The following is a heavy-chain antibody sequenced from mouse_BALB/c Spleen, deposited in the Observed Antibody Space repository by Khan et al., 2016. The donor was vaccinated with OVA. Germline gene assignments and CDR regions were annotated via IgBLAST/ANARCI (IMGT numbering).Heavy chain of an antibody. CDR3: SSHLTGSFAY. J-gene: IGHJ3*01. CDR1: GFTFSSYS. CDR2: ISSDGDYN. Sequence: EVNVVESGGDLVKPGGSLKLSCAASGFTFSSYSMSWVRQTPDKRLEWVATISSDGDYNYYPDSVKGRFTISRDNAKNTLYLQMSSLKTEDTSMYYCSSHLTGSFAYWGQGTLVTVSA. D-gene: IGHD4-1*01. V-gene: IGHV5-6*01.